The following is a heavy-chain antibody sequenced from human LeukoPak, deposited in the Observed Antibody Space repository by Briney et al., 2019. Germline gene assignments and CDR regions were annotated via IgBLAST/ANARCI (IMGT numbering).Heavy chain of an antibody. CDR3: ASSAQKYCSGGSCLAFDI. V-gene: IGHV1-69*02. CDR2: IIPILGIA. Sequence: ASVKVSCKASGGTFSSYTIRWVRQAPGQGLEWMGRIIPILGIANYAQKFQGRVTITADKSTSTAYMELSSLRSEDTAVYYCASSAQKYCSGGSCLAFDIWGQGTMVTVSS. J-gene: IGHJ3*02. CDR1: GGTFSSYT. D-gene: IGHD2-15*01.